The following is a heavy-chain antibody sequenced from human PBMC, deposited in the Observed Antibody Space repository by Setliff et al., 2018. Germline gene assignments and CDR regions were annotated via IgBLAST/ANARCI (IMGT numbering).Heavy chain of an antibody. J-gene: IGHJ6*02. Sequence: SETLSLTCAVYGGSFNVYFWSWIRQPPGKGLEWIGEISHSSSTNYNPSLKSRVTMSVDKSKNQFSLKLKSVTAADTAVYYCARLGGDYGNDYYYYYGMDVWGQGTTVTVSS. CDR1: GGSFNVYF. CDR3: ARLGGDYGNDYYYYYGMDV. CDR2: ISHSSST. V-gene: IGHV4-34*01. D-gene: IGHD4-17*01.